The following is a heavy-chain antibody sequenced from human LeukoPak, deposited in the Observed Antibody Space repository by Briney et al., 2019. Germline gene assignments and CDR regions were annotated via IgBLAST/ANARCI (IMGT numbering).Heavy chain of an antibody. J-gene: IGHJ6*03. V-gene: IGHV3-48*01. CDR3: TRGSGYSYGYRPPFYYYMDV. CDR1: GITFSNYI. D-gene: IGHD5-18*01. Sequence: GGSLRLSCAPSGITFSNYIMNWVRQAPGKGLERVSYISSSGRTIYYADSVKGRFTISRDNAKNSLYLQMNSLRAEDTAVYYCTRGSGYSYGYRPPFYYYMDVWGKGTTVTVSS. CDR2: ISSSGRTI.